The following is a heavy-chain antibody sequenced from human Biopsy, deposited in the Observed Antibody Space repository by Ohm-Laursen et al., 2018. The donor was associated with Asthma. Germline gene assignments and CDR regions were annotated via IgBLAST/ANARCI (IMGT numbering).Heavy chain of an antibody. V-gene: IGHV1-18*01. CDR1: GYTFNSAG. D-gene: IGHD3-10*01. CDR3: ARAVDYSHYYGIDV. J-gene: IGHJ6*02. CDR2: ISVYNGNT. Sequence: ASVKVSCKTSGYTFNSAGTTWVRQAPGQGLEWMGWISVYNGNTEVAQKLQDRVTMITDTSTSTAYMELRSLRSDDTAVYFCARAVDYSHYYGIDVWGQGTTVTV.